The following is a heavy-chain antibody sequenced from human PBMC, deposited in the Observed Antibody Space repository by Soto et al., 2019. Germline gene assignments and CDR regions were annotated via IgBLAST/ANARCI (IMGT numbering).Heavy chain of an antibody. CDR3: ARHLYYDFWSGMGWFDP. CDR1: GGSVSSGSYY. Sequence: QVQLQESGPGLVKPSETLSLTCTVSGGSVSSGSYYWSWIRQPPGKGLEWIGYIYYSGSTNYNPSLKCRVTISVDTSKNQFSLKLSSVSAADTAVYYCARHLYYDFWSGMGWFDPWGQGTLVTVSS. D-gene: IGHD3-3*01. J-gene: IGHJ5*02. CDR2: IYYSGST. V-gene: IGHV4-61*01.